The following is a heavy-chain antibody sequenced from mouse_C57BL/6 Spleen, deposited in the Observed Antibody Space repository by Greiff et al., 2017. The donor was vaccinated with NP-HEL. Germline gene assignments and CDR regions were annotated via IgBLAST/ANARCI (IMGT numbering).Heavy chain of an antibody. J-gene: IGHJ1*03. CDR2: ISGGGGNT. Sequence: EVKLMESGGGLVKPGGSLKLSCAASGFTFSSYTMSWVRQTPEKRLEWVATISGGGGNTYYPDSVKGRFTISRDNAKNTLYLQMSSLRSEDTALYYCARRIVTSRVWYFDVWGTGTTVTVSS. CDR3: ARRIVTSRVWYFDV. D-gene: IGHD2-5*01. V-gene: IGHV5-9*01. CDR1: GFTFSSYT.